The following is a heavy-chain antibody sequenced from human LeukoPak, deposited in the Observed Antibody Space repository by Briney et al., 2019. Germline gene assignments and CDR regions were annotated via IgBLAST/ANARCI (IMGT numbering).Heavy chain of an antibody. J-gene: IGHJ4*02. CDR2: ISSSGSTI. CDR3: ARDLRFFDWSSFDY. D-gene: IGHD3-9*01. CDR1: GFTFSSYE. Sequence: GGSLRLSCAASGFTFSSYEMNWVRQAPGKGLEWVSYISSSGSTIYYADSVKGRFTISRDNAKNSLYLQMNSLRAEDTAVYYCARDLRFFDWSSFDYWGQGILVTVSS. V-gene: IGHV3-48*03.